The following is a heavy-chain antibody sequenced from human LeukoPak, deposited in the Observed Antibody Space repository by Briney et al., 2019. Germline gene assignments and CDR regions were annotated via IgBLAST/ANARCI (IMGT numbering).Heavy chain of an antibody. D-gene: IGHD3-22*01. CDR1: GFTFSSYS. CDR2: ISSSSSTI. V-gene: IGHV3-48*04. CDR3: ARSGDYYDSSGWDAFDI. J-gene: IGHJ3*02. Sequence: PGGSLRLSCAASGFTFSSYSMNWVRQAPGKGLERVSYISSSSSTIYYADSVKGRFTISRDNAKNSLYLQMNSLRSEDTAVYYCARSGDYYDSSGWDAFDIWGQGTMVTVSS.